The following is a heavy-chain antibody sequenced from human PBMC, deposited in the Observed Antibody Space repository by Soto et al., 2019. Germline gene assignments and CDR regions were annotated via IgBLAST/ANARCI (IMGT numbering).Heavy chain of an antibody. D-gene: IGHD6-19*01. CDR3: ARGGLGSGWYHFDS. CDR1: GFTFSNFP. Sequence: QVQLVESGGGVVQPGSSLRLSCVASGFTFSNFPIHWVRQAPGKGLEWVTVISYDGSNEYYADSVKGRFTISGDNSKNTLYLQMNSLRPEDAGLYFCARGGLGSGWYHFDSWGQGTLVTVSS. J-gene: IGHJ4*02. V-gene: IGHV3-30-3*01. CDR2: ISYDGSNE.